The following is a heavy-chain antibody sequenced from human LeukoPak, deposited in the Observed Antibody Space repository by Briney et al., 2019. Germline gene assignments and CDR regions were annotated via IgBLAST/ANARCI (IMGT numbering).Heavy chain of an antibody. Sequence: GGSLRLSCVASGFTVSGNYISWVRQAPGKGLEWVSFIYNCSSTFYADSVKGRFTISRDNSKNTLYLQMNSLRAEDTAVYYCARDRYGDYDFDYWGQGTLVTVSS. CDR3: ARDRYGDYDFDY. CDR1: GFTVSGNY. CDR2: IYNCSST. V-gene: IGHV3-66*01. D-gene: IGHD4-17*01. J-gene: IGHJ4*02.